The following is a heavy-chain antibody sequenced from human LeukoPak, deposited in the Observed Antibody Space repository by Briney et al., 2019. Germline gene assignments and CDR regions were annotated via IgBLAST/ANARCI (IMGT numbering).Heavy chain of an antibody. D-gene: IGHD6-19*01. V-gene: IGHV3-30*18. Sequence: GGSLRLSCAASGFTFSATNMNWVRQAPGKGLEWVAVIAYDGSIKYYADSVKGRFTISRDNSYNTLYLQMNSLRAEDTAVYYCAKDSEDSSGWYSDYWGQGALVTVSS. CDR2: IAYDGSIK. CDR3: AKDSEDSSGWYSDY. CDR1: GFTFSATN. J-gene: IGHJ4*02.